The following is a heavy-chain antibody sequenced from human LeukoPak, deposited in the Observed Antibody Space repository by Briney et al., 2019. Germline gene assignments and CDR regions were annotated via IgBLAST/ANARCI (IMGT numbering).Heavy chain of an antibody. V-gene: IGHV3-23*01. CDR3: ASIWIGEFDV. J-gene: IGHJ5*02. D-gene: IGHD3-3*01. CDR1: GFTFSSHA. Sequence: PGGSLRLSCSASGFTFSSHALSWVRQAPGKGLEWGSAISGRDDRTFYADFVRGRFTISKDNSKTTVYLRMNDLRADDTALYYCASIWIGEFDVWGLGTLVTVSS. CDR2: ISGRDDRT.